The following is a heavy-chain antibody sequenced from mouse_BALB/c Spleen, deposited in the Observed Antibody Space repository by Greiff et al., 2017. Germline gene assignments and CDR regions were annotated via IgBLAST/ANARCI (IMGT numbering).Heavy chain of an antibody. CDR1: GYTFTDYN. Sequence: EVQLQQSGPELVKPGASVKIPCKASGYTFTDYNMDWVKQSHGKSLEWIGDINPNNGGTIYNQKFKGKATLTVDKSSSTAYMQLKSLTSEDSAVYYCAREEHDYAFAYWGQGTLVTVSA. CDR2: INPNNGGT. D-gene: IGHD2-4*01. J-gene: IGHJ3*01. CDR3: AREEHDYAFAY. V-gene: IGHV1-18*01.